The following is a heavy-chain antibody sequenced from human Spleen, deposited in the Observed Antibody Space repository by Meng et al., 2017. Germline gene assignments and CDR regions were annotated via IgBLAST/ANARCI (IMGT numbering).Heavy chain of an antibody. V-gene: IGHV1-2*06. CDR3: ARDPTLSYSSSWPNWFDP. D-gene: IGHD6-13*01. CDR1: GYNFPDYY. CDR2: INPKSGDT. J-gene: IGHJ5*02. Sequence: QFKLVQSGAEVKKPGASVKVPCKPSGYNFPDYYIHWVRRAPGQGLEWMGRINPKSGDTHYAQKFQARVTMTGDTSISTAYMELSGLRSDDTAMYYCARDPTLSYSSSWPNWFDPWGQGTLVTVSS.